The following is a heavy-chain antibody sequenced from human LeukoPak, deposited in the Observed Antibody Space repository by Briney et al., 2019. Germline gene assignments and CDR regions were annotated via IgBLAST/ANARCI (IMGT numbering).Heavy chain of an antibody. V-gene: IGHV3-48*03. CDR2: ISGSGRTI. D-gene: IGHD6-19*01. Sequence: PGGSLRLSCAASGFTFSSYEMNCVRQAPGKGLEWVSYISGSGRTIYYANSVKGRFTISRDNAKNSLYLQMNSLRADDTAVYYCARLDASGLDYWGQGTLVTVAS. CDR3: ARLDASGLDY. CDR1: GFTFSSYE. J-gene: IGHJ4*02.